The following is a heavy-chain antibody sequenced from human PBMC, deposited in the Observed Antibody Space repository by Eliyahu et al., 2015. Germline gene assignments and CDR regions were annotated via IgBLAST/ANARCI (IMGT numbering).Heavy chain of an antibody. CDR1: GXPYSSYG. Sequence: QVQLVESGGGVVQPGRSLRXXWAASGXPYSSYGXPXVXQAPGKGLEWVAVIWSDGSHKYHADSVKGRFTISRDNSKNTLYLQMNSLRAEDTAVYYCAREHSSSWYGIGYWGQGTLVTVSS. V-gene: IGHV3-33*01. CDR2: IWSDGSHK. CDR3: AREHSSSWYGIGY. J-gene: IGHJ4*02. D-gene: IGHD6-13*01.